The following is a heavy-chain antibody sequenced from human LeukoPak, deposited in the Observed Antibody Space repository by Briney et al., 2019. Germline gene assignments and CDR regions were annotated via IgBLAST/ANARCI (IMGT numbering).Heavy chain of an antibody. CDR1: GYTFTSYD. J-gene: IGHJ4*02. V-gene: IGHV1-8*01. CDR3: ARGRLVRGVIIQPPFDY. Sequence: ASVKVSCKASGYTFTSYDINWVRQATGQGLEWMGWMNPNSGNTGYAQKFQGRVTMTRNTSISTAYMELSSLRSEDTAVYYCARGRLVRGVIIQPPFDYWDQGTLVTVSS. CDR2: MNPNSGNT. D-gene: IGHD3-10*01.